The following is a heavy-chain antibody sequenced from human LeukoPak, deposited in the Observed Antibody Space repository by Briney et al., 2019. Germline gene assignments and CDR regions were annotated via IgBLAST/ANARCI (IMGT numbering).Heavy chain of an antibody. Sequence: GESLRLSCAASGFTFNSYSMNWARQAPGKGLEWVSSIDSSGGYMFYADSVKGRFIISRDNAKDSVYLQMNSLSADDTAVYYCLRGDRRDYWGQGTLVTVSS. CDR2: IDSSGGYM. CDR3: LRGDRRDY. J-gene: IGHJ4*02. CDR1: GFTFNSYS. V-gene: IGHV3-21*06.